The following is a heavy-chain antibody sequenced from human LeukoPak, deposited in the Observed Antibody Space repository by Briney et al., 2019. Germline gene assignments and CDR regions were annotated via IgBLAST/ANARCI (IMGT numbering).Heavy chain of an antibody. CDR1: GFTFNSYA. CDR3: ARDAPRELERRTSTSYNWFDP. D-gene: IGHD1-1*01. Sequence: GSSLRLSCAASGFTFNSYAIHWVRQAPGKGLEWVAVISYDGTTEFYGDSVKGRFTISRDNVKKMVFLQMNSLRGEDTAVYYCARDAPRELERRTSTSYNWFDPWGQGTLVTVSS. CDR2: ISYDGTTE. J-gene: IGHJ5*02. V-gene: IGHV3-30*03.